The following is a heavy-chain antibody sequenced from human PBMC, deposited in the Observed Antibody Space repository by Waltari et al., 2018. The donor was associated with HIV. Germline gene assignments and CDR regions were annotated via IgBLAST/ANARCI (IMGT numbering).Heavy chain of an antibody. V-gene: IGHV3-23*01. D-gene: IGHD6-13*01. CDR3: AKGGGLGIAAAILSDC. CDR2: ISGSGGST. CDR1: GFTFSSYA. Sequence: EVQLLESGGGLVQPGGSLRLSCEASGFTFSSYAMSWVRQAPGKGLEWVSAISGSGGSTYYADSVKGRFTISRDNSKNTLYLQMNSLRAEDTAVYYCAKGGGLGIAAAILSDCWGQGTLVTVSS. J-gene: IGHJ4*02.